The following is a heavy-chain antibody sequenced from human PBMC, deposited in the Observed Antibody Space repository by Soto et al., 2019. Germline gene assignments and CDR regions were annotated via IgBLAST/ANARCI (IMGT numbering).Heavy chain of an antibody. V-gene: IGHV3-30*18. CDR2: ISYDGSKK. CDR1: GFTFSTYG. J-gene: IGHJ3*01. D-gene: IGHD2-8*02. Sequence: QVQLVESGGGVVQPGRSPRLSCAASGFTFSTYGMHWVRQAPGKGLEWVAVISYDGSKKYYEESVKGRFNISRDNSKNTLYLQMNSLRVEDTAVYYCANSWSGSHGAFDVWGQGTMVTVS. CDR3: ANSWSGSHGAFDV.